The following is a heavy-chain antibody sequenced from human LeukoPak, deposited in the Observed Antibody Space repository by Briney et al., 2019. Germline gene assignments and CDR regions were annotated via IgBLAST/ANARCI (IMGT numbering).Heavy chain of an antibody. V-gene: IGHV3-23*01. J-gene: IGHJ4*02. D-gene: IGHD1-1*01. CDR2: ISGSGGRI. Sequence: GGSLRLSCAASGFTFSSYWMSWVCQAPGKGLEWVSSISGSGGRIDYADSVKGRFTISRDNSKNTLSLQMNSLTAEDTAVYYCAKNPRLEGWIYFDSWGQGILVTVSS. CDR3: AKNPRLEGWIYFDS. CDR1: GFTFSSYW.